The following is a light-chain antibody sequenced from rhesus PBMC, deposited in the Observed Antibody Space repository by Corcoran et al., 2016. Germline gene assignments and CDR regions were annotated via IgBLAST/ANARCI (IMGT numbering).Light chain of an antibody. Sequence: DIQMTQSPSSLSASVGDRVTITCRASQGISNWLAWYQPKPGKAPKLLIYKASSLQSGVPSRVSGSGSGTDFTLTISSLQPEEFATYYCQQYNSAPFSFGQGTKVEIK. V-gene: IGKV1-21*01. CDR3: QQYNSAPFS. J-gene: IGKJ2*01. CDR2: KAS. CDR1: QGISNW.